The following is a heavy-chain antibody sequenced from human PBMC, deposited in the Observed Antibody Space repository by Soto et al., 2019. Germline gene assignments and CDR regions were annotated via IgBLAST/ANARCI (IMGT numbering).Heavy chain of an antibody. J-gene: IGHJ4*02. Sequence: GASVKVSCKASCYTFTSYGIIWVRQAPGQGLEWMGIINPSGGSTSYAQKFQGRVTMTRDTSTSTVYMELSSLRSEDTAVYYCARGGGAAAGTFDYWGQGTLVTVSS. CDR3: ARGGGAAAGTFDY. V-gene: IGHV1-46*03. CDR1: CYTFTSYG. CDR2: INPSGGST. D-gene: IGHD6-13*01.